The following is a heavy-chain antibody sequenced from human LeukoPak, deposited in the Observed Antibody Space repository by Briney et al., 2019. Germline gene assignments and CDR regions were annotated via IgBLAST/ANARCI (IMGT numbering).Heavy chain of an antibody. D-gene: IGHD3-10*01. Sequence: SETLSLTCGVSGGSISNTNWWTWVRQPPGKGLEWIGEIYHSGSTNYNPSLKSRVTISVDKSKNQFSLKLSSVTAADTAVYYCARTSRINMVLDPWGQGTLVTVSS. CDR1: GGSISNTNW. CDR2: IYHSGST. V-gene: IGHV4/OR15-8*01. J-gene: IGHJ5*02. CDR3: ARTSRINMVLDP.